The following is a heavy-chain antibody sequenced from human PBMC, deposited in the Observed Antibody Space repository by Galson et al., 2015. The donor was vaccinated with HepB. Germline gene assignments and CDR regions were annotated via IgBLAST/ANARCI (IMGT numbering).Heavy chain of an antibody. Sequence: SLRLSCAASGFTFSSYSMNWVRQAPGKGLEWVSSISSSSSYIHYADSVKGRFTISRDNSKNTLYLQMNSLRAEDTAVYYCAREGRDWSSWYQEYYMDVWGKGTTVTVSS. V-gene: IGHV3-21*01. J-gene: IGHJ6*03. CDR2: ISSSSSYI. D-gene: IGHD6-13*01. CDR1: GFTFSSYS. CDR3: AREGRDWSSWYQEYYMDV.